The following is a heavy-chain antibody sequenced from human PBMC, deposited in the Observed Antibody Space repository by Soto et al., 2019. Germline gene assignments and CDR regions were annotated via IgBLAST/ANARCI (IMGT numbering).Heavy chain of an antibody. J-gene: IGHJ6*02. CDR3: AREGVGYCISTSCYRRYYYGMDV. CDR1: GGTFSSYA. Sequence: ASVKVSCKASGGTFSSYAISWVRQAPGQGLEWMGGIIPIFGTANYAQKFQGRVTITADESTSTAYMELSSLRSEDTAVYYCAREGVGYCISTSCYRRYYYGMDVWGQGTTVTVSS. D-gene: IGHD2-2*01. CDR2: IIPIFGTA. V-gene: IGHV1-69*13.